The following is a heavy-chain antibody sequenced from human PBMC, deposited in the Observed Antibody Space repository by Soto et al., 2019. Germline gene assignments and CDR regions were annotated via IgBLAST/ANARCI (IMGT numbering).Heavy chain of an antibody. V-gene: IGHV1-2*02. Sequence: ASVTVYCTASGSTFTGYYMHWVRQDPGQGLEWMGWINPNSGGTNYAQKFQGRVTMTRDTSISTAYMELSRLRSDDTAVYYCARDLDCSGGSCYSFHYWGQGTLVTVSS. CDR2: INPNSGGT. CDR1: GSTFTGYY. D-gene: IGHD2-15*01. CDR3: ARDLDCSGGSCYSFHY. J-gene: IGHJ4*02.